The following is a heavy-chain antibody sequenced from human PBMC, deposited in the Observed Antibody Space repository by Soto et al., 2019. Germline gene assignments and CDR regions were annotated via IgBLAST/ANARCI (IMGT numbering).Heavy chain of an antibody. D-gene: IGHD1-1*01. Sequence: QIHLEQSRIEMKEPGTSLKISCATSGYSFTNYGISWVRQAPGQGLEWMGWISGYNGNTKYAQSFHDRVVMTADKFTSTGYLEMRNLRSNDTAVYYCARAKTWVTGRVGTHWGQGTKVTVSS. J-gene: IGHJ4*02. CDR3: ARAKTWVTGRVGTH. CDR2: ISGYNGNT. V-gene: IGHV1-18*01. CDR1: GYSFTNYG.